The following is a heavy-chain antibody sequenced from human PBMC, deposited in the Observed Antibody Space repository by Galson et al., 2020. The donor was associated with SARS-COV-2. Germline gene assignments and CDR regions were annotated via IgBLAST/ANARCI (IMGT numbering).Heavy chain of an antibody. CDR3: ARETGDYESSNFDF. D-gene: IGHD3-22*01. Sequence: GGSLRLSCAASGFTFSSYAMHWVRQAPGKGLEWLTIISYDGNTLYADSVKGRFTISRDNSKNTLYLQMNSLRSEDTAVYYCARETGDYESSNFDFWGQGTLVTVSS. J-gene: IGHJ4*02. CDR2: ISYDGNT. CDR1: GFTFSSYA. V-gene: IGHV3-30-3*01.